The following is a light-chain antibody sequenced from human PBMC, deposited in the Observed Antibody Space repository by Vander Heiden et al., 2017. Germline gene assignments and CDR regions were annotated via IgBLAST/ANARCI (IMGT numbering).Light chain of an antibody. CDR2: SNN. V-gene: IGLV1-44*01. J-gene: IGLJ2*01. CDR1: SSNIGSNT. Sequence: QSVLTQPPSASGTPGQRVTISCSGSSSNIGSNTVNWYQQLPGTAPKLLSESNNQRPSGVPDRFSGSKSGTSASLAISGLQSEDEADYYCAAWDDSLNGPGFGGGTKLTVL. CDR3: AAWDDSLNGPG.